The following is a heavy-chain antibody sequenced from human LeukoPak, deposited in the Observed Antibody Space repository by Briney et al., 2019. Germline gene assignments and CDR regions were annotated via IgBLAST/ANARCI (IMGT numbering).Heavy chain of an antibody. Sequence: AGGSLRLSCAASGFTFSTYWMHWVRQAPGKGLEWVSVISDSGGSTEHADSVKGRFTISRDNSKSTLYLQMNSLRAEDTAVYYCAKDGGVAGTPADAFDIWGQGTMVTVSS. CDR2: ISDSGGST. J-gene: IGHJ3*02. V-gene: IGHV3-23*01. CDR3: AKDGGVAGTPADAFDI. D-gene: IGHD6-19*01. CDR1: GFTFSTYW.